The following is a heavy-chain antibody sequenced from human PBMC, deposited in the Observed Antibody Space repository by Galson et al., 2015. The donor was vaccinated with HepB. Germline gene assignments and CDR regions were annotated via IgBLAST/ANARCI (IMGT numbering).Heavy chain of an antibody. CDR2: IRSKANSYAT. CDR3: TRLSWDTAKVTDAFDI. V-gene: IGHV3-73*01. J-gene: IGHJ3*02. CDR1: GFTFSDSA. Sequence: SLRLSCAASGFTFSDSAMHWVRQASGKGLEWVGRIRSKANSYATTYAASVKGRFTVSRDDSKNTAYLQMNSLKTEDTAVYYCTRLSWDTAKVTDAFDIWGQGTMVTVSS. D-gene: IGHD5-18*01.